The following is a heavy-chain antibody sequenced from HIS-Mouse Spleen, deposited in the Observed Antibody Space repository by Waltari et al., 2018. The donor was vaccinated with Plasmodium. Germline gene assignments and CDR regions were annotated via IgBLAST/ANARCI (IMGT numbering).Heavy chain of an antibody. CDR3: ARVLGYKAAAGTFVEYFQH. Sequence: QVQLVQSGAEVKKPGASVKVSCKASGYTFTGYYMHWVRQAPGQGLEWMGWINPNSGGTNYAQKFQGRVTRTRDTSISTAYMGLGRLRSDDTAVYYCARVLGYKAAAGTFVEYFQHWGQGTLVTVSS. CDR1: GYTFTGYY. CDR2: INPNSGGT. J-gene: IGHJ1*01. D-gene: IGHD6-13*01. V-gene: IGHV1-2*02.